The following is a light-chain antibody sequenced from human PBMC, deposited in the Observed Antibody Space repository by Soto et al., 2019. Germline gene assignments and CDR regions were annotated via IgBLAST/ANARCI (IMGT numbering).Light chain of an antibody. Sequence: EFLMTQSPDTLYVSPGERVTLSCRASQSVSDNLAWYQQKPGQGPRLLIYGASSRATGIPDRFSGSGSGTDFTLTISRLEPEDFAVYYCQQYGSSPWTFGQGTKVDIK. CDR3: QQYGSSPWT. J-gene: IGKJ1*01. CDR2: GAS. CDR1: QSVSDN. V-gene: IGKV3-20*01.